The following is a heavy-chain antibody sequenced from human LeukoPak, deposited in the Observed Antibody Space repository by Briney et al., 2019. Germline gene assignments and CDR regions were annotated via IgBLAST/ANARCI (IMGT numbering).Heavy chain of an antibody. Sequence: PGGSLRLSCAASGFTFSSYAMHWVRQAPGKGLEWVAFISYDGTNKYHADSVKGRFTISRDNSKNTLFLEMNSLRVEDTAVYYCARGGGDGNPHDYWGQGTLVIVSS. J-gene: IGHJ4*02. D-gene: IGHD3-16*01. CDR1: GFTFSSYA. CDR2: ISYDGTNK. CDR3: ARGGGDGNPHDY. V-gene: IGHV3-30-3*01.